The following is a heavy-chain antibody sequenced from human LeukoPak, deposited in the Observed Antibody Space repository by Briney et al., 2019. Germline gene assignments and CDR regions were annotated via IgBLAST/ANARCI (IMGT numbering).Heavy chain of an antibody. CDR3: ARDQPLGWGLVHRAFDI. CDR1: GGSISSYY. CDR2: IYYSGST. J-gene: IGHJ3*02. V-gene: IGHV4-59*01. Sequence: SETLSLTCTVSGGSISSYYWSWIRQPPGKGLEWIGYIYYSGSTNYNPSLESRVTISVDTSKNQFSLKLSSVTAADTAVYYCARDQPLGWGLVHRAFDIWGQGTMVTVSS. D-gene: IGHD6-19*01.